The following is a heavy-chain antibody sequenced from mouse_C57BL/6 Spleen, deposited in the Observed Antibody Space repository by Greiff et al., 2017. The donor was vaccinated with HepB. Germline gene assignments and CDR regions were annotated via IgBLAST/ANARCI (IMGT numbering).Heavy chain of an antibody. CDR3: ARVYYGSRLDY. CDR2: ISSGSSTI. V-gene: IGHV5-17*01. Sequence: EVKLMESGGGLVKPGGSLKLSCAASGFTFSDYGMHWVRQAPEKGLEWVAYISSGSSTIYYADTVKGRFTISRDNAKNTLFLQMTSLRSEDTAMYYCARVYYGSRLDYGGQGTTLTVSS. J-gene: IGHJ2*01. D-gene: IGHD1-1*01. CDR1: GFTFSDYG.